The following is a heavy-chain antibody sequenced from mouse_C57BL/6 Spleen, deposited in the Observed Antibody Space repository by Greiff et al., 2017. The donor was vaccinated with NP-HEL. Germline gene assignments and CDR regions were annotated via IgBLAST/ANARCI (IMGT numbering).Heavy chain of an antibody. CDR2: INPSNGGT. V-gene: IGHV1-53*01. J-gene: IGHJ2*01. CDR1: GYTFTSYW. D-gene: IGHD2-2*01. Sequence: QVQLKQPGTELVKPGASVKLSCKASGYTFTSYWMHWVKQRPGQGLEWIGNINPSNGGTNYNEKFKSKATLTVDKSSSTAYMQLSSLTSEDSAVYYCARSDYRVTTYYFDYWGQGTTLTVSS. CDR3: ARSDYRVTTYYFDY.